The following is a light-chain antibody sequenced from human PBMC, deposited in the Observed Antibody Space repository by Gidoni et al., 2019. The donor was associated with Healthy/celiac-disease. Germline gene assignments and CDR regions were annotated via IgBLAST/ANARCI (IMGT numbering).Light chain of an antibody. CDR3: MQALQTPRT. CDR2: LGS. Sequence: DIVMTHSPLSLPVTPGEPASISCRSSQSLLHSNGYNYLDWYLQKPGQSPQLLIYLGSNRASGVPDRVSGSGTGTDFTLKISRVEADDVGVYYCMQALQTPRTFGQXTKVEIK. V-gene: IGKV2-28*01. CDR1: QSLLHSNGYNY. J-gene: IGKJ1*01.